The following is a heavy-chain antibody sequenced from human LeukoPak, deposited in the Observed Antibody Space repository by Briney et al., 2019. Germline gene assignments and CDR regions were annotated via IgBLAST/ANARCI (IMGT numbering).Heavy chain of an antibody. Sequence: GASVKVSCKASGYTFTGYYMHWVRRAPGQGLEWMGWINPNSGGTNYAQKFQGRVTMTRDTSISTAYMELSRLRSDDTAVYYCATAGVVVPAAIDYWGQGTLVTVSS. V-gene: IGHV1-2*02. CDR2: INPNSGGT. CDR3: ATAGVVVPAAIDY. D-gene: IGHD2-2*01. CDR1: GYTFTGYY. J-gene: IGHJ4*02.